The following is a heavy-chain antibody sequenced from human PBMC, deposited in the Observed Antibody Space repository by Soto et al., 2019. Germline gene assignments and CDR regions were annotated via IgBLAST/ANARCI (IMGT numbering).Heavy chain of an antibody. D-gene: IGHD3-10*01. V-gene: IGHV1-46*01. Sequence: ASVKVSCKASGYTFTTYSMHWVRQAPGQGLEWMGVINPRSGRTSFAQKFQGRVTMTGDTSTSTVYMELSSLRSEDTAVYYCAMDTNLLDYYFDYWGQGTLVTVSS. CDR2: INPRSGRT. CDR3: AMDTNLLDYYFDY. CDR1: GYTFTTYS. J-gene: IGHJ4*02.